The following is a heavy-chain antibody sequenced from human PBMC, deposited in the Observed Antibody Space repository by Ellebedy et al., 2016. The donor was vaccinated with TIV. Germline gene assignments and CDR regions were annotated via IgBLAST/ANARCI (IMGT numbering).Heavy chain of an antibody. J-gene: IGHJ5*02. Sequence: GGSLRLSCAASGFSFRSYWMSWVRPAPGKGLEWVANIYQDGGVQYYVDSVKGRFTISRDNADNSLFLQMNSLRAEDTAVYYCARRGSYGDYAVQINSWFDTWGRGTLVAVSS. D-gene: IGHD3-16*01. CDR2: IYQDGGVQ. CDR1: GFSFRSYW. CDR3: ARRGSYGDYAVQINSWFDT. V-gene: IGHV3-7*01.